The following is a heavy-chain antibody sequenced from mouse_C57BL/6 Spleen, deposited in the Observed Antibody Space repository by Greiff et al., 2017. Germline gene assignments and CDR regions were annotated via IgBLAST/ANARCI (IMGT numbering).Heavy chain of an antibody. J-gene: IGHJ1*03. CDR2: IRLKSDNYAT. D-gene: IGHD2-3*01. Sequence: EVQVVESGGGLMQPGGSMKLSCVASGFTFSNYWMNWVRQSPEKGLEWVAQIRLKSDNYATHYAESVKGRFTISRDDSKSSVYLQMNNLRAEDTGIYYCTGRDGYYGYFDVWGTGTTVTVSS. V-gene: IGHV6-3*01. CDR1: GFTFSNYW. CDR3: TGRDGYYGYFDV.